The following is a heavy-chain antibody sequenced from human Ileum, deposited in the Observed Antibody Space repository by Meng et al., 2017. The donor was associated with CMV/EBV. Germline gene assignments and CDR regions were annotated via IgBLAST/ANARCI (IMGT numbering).Heavy chain of an antibody. D-gene: IGHD3-3*01. CDR3: ARASHQRRFLSY. J-gene: IGHJ4*02. Sequence: QVQLQAGGAGTFEPSETLATMCACQGSAFSDYYWTWIRQFPGKGLEWIGEINHRGNTNYNPSLKSRVTISIDTSRNQFSLKLTSVTATDKAVYYCARASHQRRFLSYWGQGTLVTVSS. CDR1: GSAFSDYY. CDR2: INHRGNT. V-gene: IGHV4-34*01.